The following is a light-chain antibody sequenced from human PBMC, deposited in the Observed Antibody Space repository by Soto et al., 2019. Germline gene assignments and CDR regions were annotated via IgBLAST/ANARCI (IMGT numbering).Light chain of an antibody. V-gene: IGLV4-69*01. CDR2: VNSDGSH. Sequence: QPVLTQSPSASASLGASVKLTCTLTSGHSSSAIAWHQQQPGKGPRYLMKVNSDGSHSKGDGIPDRFSGSSSGAERYLIISSLQPEDEADYHWQTWAPGIVVFGGGTKVTVL. CDR3: QTWAPGIVV. J-gene: IGLJ2*01. CDR1: SGHSSSA.